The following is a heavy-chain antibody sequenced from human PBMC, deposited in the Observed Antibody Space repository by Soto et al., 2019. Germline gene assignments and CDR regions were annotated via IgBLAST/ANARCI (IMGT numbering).Heavy chain of an antibody. V-gene: IGHV4-59*08. CDR2: IYYSGGT. CDR1: GGSISSYY. CDR3: ARRYGSFFDI. J-gene: IGHJ3*02. D-gene: IGHD3-10*01. Sequence: QVQLQESGPGLVKPSETLSLTCTVSGGSISSYYWSWSRQPPGKGLEWIGYIYYSGGTNYNPSLKSRLTISVDTSKNQFSLKLSSVTAADTAVYYCARRYGSFFDIWGQGTMVTVSS.